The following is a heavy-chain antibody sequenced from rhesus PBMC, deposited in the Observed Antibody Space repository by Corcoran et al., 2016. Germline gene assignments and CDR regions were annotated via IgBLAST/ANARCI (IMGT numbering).Heavy chain of an antibody. Sequence: QVQLQESGPGLVKPSETLSLTCAVSCGSLRGHNWLCIRQPPWQGLGWIGYIGGSSGRTDYNSSLKTRVTIATETTKNQFSLNLISVTAADTAVYYCARAAPGVDYAFDVWGQGLRVTVSS. D-gene: IGHD3-34*01. CDR1: CGSLRGHN. CDR3: ARAAPGVDYAFDV. J-gene: IGHJ3*01. V-gene: IGHV4-165*01. CDR2: IGGSSGRT.